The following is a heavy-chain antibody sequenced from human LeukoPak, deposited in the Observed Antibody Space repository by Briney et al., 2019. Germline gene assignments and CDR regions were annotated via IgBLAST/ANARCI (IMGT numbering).Heavy chain of an antibody. Sequence: PWGSLRPSLATSGFTLYNPGINWGRPGPGEGLGWVLGISPSGGSTYYADSVKGRFTISRDNSKNTLYLQMNSLRAEDTALYYCAKGLPGFGDLLDVWNYWGQGILVTVSS. J-gene: IGHJ4*02. D-gene: IGHD3-10*01. V-gene: IGHV3-23*01. CDR3: AKGLPGFGDLLDVWNY. CDR2: ISPSGGST. CDR1: GFTLYNPG.